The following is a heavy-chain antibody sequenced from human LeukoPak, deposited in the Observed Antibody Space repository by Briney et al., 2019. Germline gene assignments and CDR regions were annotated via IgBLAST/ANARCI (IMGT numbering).Heavy chain of an antibody. J-gene: IGHJ6*02. CDR2: VSQRGST. V-gene: IGHV4-34*01. D-gene: IGHD3-10*01. CDR3: AGGTRGTGVSGSYYGSRYYYYGMDV. Sequence: SETLSLTCAVYGGSFSGYYWSWIRQPPGKGLECIGEVSQRGSTDYSPPLESRVTMAVDTSKNQFSLNLTSVTAADTAVYYCAGGTRGTGVSGSYYGSRYYYYGMDVWGQGTTVTVSS. CDR1: GGSFSGYY.